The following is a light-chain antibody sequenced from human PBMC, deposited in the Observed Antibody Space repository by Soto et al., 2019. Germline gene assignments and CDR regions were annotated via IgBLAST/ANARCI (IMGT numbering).Light chain of an antibody. Sequence: QSVLTQPPSASGTPAQRVTMSCSGSSSNIGSNTVNWYQQLPGTAPKLLIYSNNQRPSGVPDRFSGSKSGTSASLAISGLQSEDEADYYCAAWHDSLNGYVFGTGTKVTVL. V-gene: IGLV1-44*01. CDR2: SNN. J-gene: IGLJ1*01. CDR3: AAWHDSLNGYV. CDR1: SSNIGSNT.